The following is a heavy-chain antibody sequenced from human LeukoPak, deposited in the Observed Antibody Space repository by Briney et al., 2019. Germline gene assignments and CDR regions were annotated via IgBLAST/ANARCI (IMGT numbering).Heavy chain of an antibody. J-gene: IGHJ4*02. CDR3: ATGSFSSGWYN. CDR2: ISGCGGYT. Sequence: GGSLRLSCAASGFTFCSYAMSWVRQAPGKGLEWVSAISGCGGYTYYADSVKGRFTISGDNPKNSLYLQMNSLRAEDTAVYYCATGSFSSGWYNSGQGTLVTVSS. CDR1: GFTFCSYA. V-gene: IGHV3-23*01. D-gene: IGHD6-19*01.